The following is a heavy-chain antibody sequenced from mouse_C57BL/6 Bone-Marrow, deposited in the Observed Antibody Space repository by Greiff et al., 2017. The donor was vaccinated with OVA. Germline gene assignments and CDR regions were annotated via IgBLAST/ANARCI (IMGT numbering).Heavy chain of an antibody. CDR1: GYTFTEYT. CDR2: FYPGSGSI. J-gene: IGHJ3*01. D-gene: IGHD3-1*01. Sequence: VKLMESGAELVKPGASVKLSCKASGYTFTEYTIHWVKQRSGQGLEWIGWFYPGSGSIKYNEKFKDKATLTADKSSSTVYMELSRLTSEDSAVYFCARHEGYSFAFAYWGQGTLVTVSA. CDR3: ARHEGYSFAFAY. V-gene: IGHV1-62-2*01.